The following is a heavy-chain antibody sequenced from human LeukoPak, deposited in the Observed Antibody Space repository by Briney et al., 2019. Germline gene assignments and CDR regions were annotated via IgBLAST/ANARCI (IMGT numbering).Heavy chain of an antibody. Sequence: GGSLRLSCAVSGFTFSGCWMTWVRQAPGKGLEWVANIKEDGSKKNYVDSVKGRFTIFRDNPKNSLYLQMNSLRAEDTAVYYCATPLDYYDSSGYHQGGDWGQGTLVTVSS. CDR1: GFTFSGCW. V-gene: IGHV3-7*03. J-gene: IGHJ4*02. CDR3: ATPLDYYDSSGYHQGGD. CDR2: IKEDGSKK. D-gene: IGHD3-22*01.